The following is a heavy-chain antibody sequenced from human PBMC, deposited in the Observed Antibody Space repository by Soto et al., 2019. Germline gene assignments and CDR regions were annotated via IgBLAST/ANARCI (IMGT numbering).Heavy chain of an antibody. CDR1: GFTFSDNW. Sequence: PGGSLRLSCAASGFTFSDNWMSWVRQAPGKGLEWVAHINEDGSEKRYVDSLKGRFTISRENTEKSLYLQMNRLRAEDTAVNYCVTWNSNWNFWGQGTLVTVSS. CDR2: INEDGSEK. V-gene: IGHV3-7*01. J-gene: IGHJ4*02. CDR3: VTWNSNWNF. D-gene: IGHD1-20*01.